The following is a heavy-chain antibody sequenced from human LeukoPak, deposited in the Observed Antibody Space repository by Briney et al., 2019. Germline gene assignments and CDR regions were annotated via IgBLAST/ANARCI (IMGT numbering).Heavy chain of an antibody. J-gene: IGHJ6*02. CDR1: GGSISSSSYY. D-gene: IGHD5/OR15-5a*01. CDR2: IYYSGST. Sequence: PSETLSLTCTVSGGSISSSSYYWGWIRQPPGKGLEWIGSIYYSGSTYYNPSLKSRVTISVDTSKNQFSLKLSSVTAADTAVYYCARRCLYYYYGMDVWGQGTTVTVSS. V-gene: IGHV4-39*01. CDR3: ARRCLYYYYGMDV.